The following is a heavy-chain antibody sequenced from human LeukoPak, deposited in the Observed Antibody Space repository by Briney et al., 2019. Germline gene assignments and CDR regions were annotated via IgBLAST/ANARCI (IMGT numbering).Heavy chain of an antibody. J-gene: IGHJ5*02. CDR1: GYTFTGYY. Sequence: ASVKVSCKASGYTFTGYYMHWVRQAPGQGLEWMGRIIPILGIANYAQKFQGRVTITADKSTSTAYMELSSLRSEDTAVYYCARTGPGFGEHNWFDPWGQGTLVTVSS. D-gene: IGHD3-10*01. CDR3: ARTGPGFGEHNWFDP. V-gene: IGHV1-69*02. CDR2: IIPILGIA.